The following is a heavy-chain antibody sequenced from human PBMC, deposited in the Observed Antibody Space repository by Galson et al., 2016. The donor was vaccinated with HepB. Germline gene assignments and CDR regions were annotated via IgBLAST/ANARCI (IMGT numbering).Heavy chain of an antibody. D-gene: IGHD1-26*01. CDR3: ARHPPSGYYYYGLDV. J-gene: IGHJ6*02. CDR1: GASASSHY. CDR2: MYYSGST. V-gene: IGHV4-39*01. Sequence: SETLSLTCSVSGASASSHYWGWIRRPPGKGLEWIGSMYYSGSTNYNPSLKSRVTISVDTAKNQFSLKLKSVTAADTAVYYCARHPPSGYYYYGLDVWGQGTTVTVSS.